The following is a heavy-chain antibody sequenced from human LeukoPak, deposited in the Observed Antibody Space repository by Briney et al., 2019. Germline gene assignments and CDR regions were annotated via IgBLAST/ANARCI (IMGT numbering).Heavy chain of an antibody. J-gene: IGHJ4*02. D-gene: IGHD3-22*01. CDR3: ARRGYDSSGYYIVY. Sequence: PSETLCLTCAVYGGSFSGYYWSWIRQPPGKGLEWIGSIYYSGSTYYNPSLKSRVTISVDTSKNQFSLKLTSVTAADTAVYYCARRGYDSSGYYIVYWGQGTLVTVSS. CDR1: GGSFSGYY. V-gene: IGHV4-34*01. CDR2: IYYSGST.